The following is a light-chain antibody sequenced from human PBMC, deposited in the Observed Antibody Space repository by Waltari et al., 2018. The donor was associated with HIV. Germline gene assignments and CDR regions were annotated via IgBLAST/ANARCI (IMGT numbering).Light chain of an antibody. V-gene: IGLV1-51*01. CDR3: GTWDSSLSAGV. Sequence: QSVLTQPPSVSAAPGQKVTISCSGSSSNIGTNYVSWYQQPPGTGPKLLIYDNNKRPSGSPDRFSGSKSGTSATLGITGLQTGDEADYYCGTWDSSLSAGVFGGGTKLTVL. CDR2: DNN. CDR1: SSNIGTNY. J-gene: IGLJ3*02.